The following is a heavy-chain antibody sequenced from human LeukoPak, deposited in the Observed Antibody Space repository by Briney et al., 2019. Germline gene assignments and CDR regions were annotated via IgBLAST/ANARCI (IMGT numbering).Heavy chain of an antibody. V-gene: IGHV3-30*02. Sequence: GGSLRLSCAASGFTFSSYGMHWVRQAPGKGLEWVAFIRYDGSNKYYADSVKGRSTFSRDNYKNPLYLQMNSLRAEDTAVYYCAKGLDLVVPAAAYYFDYWGQGTLVTVSS. J-gene: IGHJ4*02. CDR1: GFTFSSYG. CDR2: IRYDGSNK. D-gene: IGHD2-2*01. CDR3: AKGLDLVVPAAAYYFDY.